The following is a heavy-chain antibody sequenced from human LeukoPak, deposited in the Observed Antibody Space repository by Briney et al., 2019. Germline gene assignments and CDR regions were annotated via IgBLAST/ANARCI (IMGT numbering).Heavy chain of an antibody. J-gene: IGHJ4*02. D-gene: IGHD3-10*01. CDR3: ARDSGGHPFDY. CDR2: TWGDGSTK. Sequence: PVGSLRLSCAASGFTFSSYGMHWVRQAPGKGLEWVSDTWGDGSTKYYADSVKGRYTISRDNSQNTLCLHKRSLRVEDTAVYYCARDSGGHPFDYWGQGTLVTVSS. CDR1: GFTFSSYG. V-gene: IGHV3-33*01.